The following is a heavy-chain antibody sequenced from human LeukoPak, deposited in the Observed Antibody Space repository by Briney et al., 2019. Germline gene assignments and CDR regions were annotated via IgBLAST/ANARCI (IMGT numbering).Heavy chain of an antibody. CDR1: GYSTSSGYY. D-gene: IGHD5-12*01. J-gene: IGHJ6*03. Sequence: SETLSLTCTVSGYSTSSGYYWGWIRQPPGKGLEWIGNIYHSGSTYYNPSLKSRVTISVDTSKNQFSLKLSSVTAADTAVYYCARSGYDSTYYYYMDVWGKGTTVTISS. V-gene: IGHV4-38-2*02. CDR3: ARSGYDSTYYYYMDV. CDR2: IYHSGST.